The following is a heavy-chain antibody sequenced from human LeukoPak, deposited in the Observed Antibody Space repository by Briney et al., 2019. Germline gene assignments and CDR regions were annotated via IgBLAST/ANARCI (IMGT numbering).Heavy chain of an antibody. J-gene: IGHJ3*02. CDR3: AKGPLVRGSYQGAFDI. V-gene: IGHV3-23*01. CDR2: ISRSGGST. D-gene: IGHD1-26*01. Sequence: PGGSLRLSCAASGFTFSSYAMSWVRQAPGKGLEWVSTISRSGGSTYYADSVKGRFTISRDNSKNTLYLQMNSLRVEDTAVYYCAKGPLVRGSYQGAFDIWGQGTMVTVSS. CDR1: GFTFSSYA.